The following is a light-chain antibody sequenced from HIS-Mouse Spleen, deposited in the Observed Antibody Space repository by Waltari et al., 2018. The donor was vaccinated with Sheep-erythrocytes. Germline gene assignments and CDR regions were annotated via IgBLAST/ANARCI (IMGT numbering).Light chain of an antibody. Sequence: DIQMTQSPSSPSASVGDRVPITCRASQSISSYLNWYQQKPGKAPKLLIYAASSLQSGVPSRFSGSGSGTDFTLTISSLQPEDFATYYCQQSYSTPQFTFGPGTKVDIK. J-gene: IGKJ3*01. CDR1: QSISSY. CDR2: AAS. CDR3: QQSYSTPQFT. V-gene: IGKV1-39*01.